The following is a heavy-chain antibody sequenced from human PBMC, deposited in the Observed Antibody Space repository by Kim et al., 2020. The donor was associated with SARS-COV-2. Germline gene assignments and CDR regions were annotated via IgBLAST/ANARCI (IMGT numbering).Heavy chain of an antibody. D-gene: IGHD3-22*01. Sequence: VKGRVTIAREDSKNTLYLQMNSLKTEDTAVYYCTTTLRYYDSSGYYLFDYWGQGTLVTVSS. J-gene: IGHJ4*02. CDR3: TTTLRYYDSSGYYLFDY. V-gene: IGHV3-15*01.